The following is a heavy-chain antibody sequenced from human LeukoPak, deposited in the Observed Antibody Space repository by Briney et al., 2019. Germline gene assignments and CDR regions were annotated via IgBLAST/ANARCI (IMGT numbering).Heavy chain of an antibody. D-gene: IGHD3-22*01. V-gene: IGHV1-69*06. Sequence: SVKVSCKASGYTFTSYDISWVRQAPGQGLEWMGGIIPIFGTANYAQKFQGRVTITADKSTSTAYMELSSLRSEDTAVYYCARAIDSSGYYLDYWGQGTLVTVSS. CDR1: GYTFTSYD. J-gene: IGHJ4*02. CDR3: ARAIDSSGYYLDY. CDR2: IIPIFGTA.